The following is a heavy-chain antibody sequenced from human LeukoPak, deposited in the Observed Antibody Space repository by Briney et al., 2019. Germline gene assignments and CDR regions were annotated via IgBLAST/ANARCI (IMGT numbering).Heavy chain of an antibody. CDR2: ISRTGNIV. Sequence: GGSLRPSCVPTGFSFSNYSMHWVRQAPGKGLEWVSYISRTGNIVYYADSVKGRFPNSRDNAKDSLFLQMDSLRNVDTAVYYCANLTHWGQGILVTVSS. D-gene: IGHD2-21*02. J-gene: IGHJ4*02. V-gene: IGHV3-48*02. CDR3: ANLTH. CDR1: GFSFSNYS.